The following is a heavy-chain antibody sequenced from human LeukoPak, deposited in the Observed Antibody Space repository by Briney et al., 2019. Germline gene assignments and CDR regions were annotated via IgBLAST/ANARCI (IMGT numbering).Heavy chain of an antibody. Sequence: GGSLRLSCAASGFSFSDFSMNWVRQAPGKGLEWVSYISTGSSSINYADSVKGRFTISTDNAKNSLYLQMNSLRDEDTAVYYCARLRARTYSLDYWGQGTLVTVSS. J-gene: IGHJ4*02. D-gene: IGHD2-21*01. CDR1: GFSFSDFS. V-gene: IGHV3-48*02. CDR3: ARLRARTYSLDY. CDR2: ISTGSSSI.